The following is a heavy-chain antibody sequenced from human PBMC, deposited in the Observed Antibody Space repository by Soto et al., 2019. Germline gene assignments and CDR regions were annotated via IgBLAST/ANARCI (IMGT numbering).Heavy chain of an antibody. CDR3: ARDGNYYDSSGYYGLDY. V-gene: IGHV3-72*01. CDR2: TRNKANSYTT. J-gene: IGHJ4*02. Sequence: PGGSLRLSCAASGFTFSDHYMDWVRQAPGKGLEWVGRTRNKANSYTTEYAASVKGRFTISRDDSKNSLYLQMNSLKTEDTAVYYCARDGNYYDSSGYYGLDYWGQGTLVTVSS. D-gene: IGHD3-22*01. CDR1: GFTFSDHY.